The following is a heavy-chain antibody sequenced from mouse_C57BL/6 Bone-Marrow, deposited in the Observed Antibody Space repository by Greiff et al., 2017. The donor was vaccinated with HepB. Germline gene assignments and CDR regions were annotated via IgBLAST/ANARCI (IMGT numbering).Heavy chain of an antibody. CDR2: ILPGSGST. CDR3: ARSPDYGSTPYYAMDY. D-gene: IGHD1-1*01. CDR1: GYTFTGYW. J-gene: IGHJ4*01. Sequence: QVQLKQSGAELMKPGASVKLSCKATGYTFTGYWIEWVKQRPGHGLEWIGEILPGSGSTNYNEKFKGKATFTADTSSNTAYMQLSSLTTEDSAIYYCARSPDYGSTPYYAMDYWGQGTSVTVSS. V-gene: IGHV1-9*01.